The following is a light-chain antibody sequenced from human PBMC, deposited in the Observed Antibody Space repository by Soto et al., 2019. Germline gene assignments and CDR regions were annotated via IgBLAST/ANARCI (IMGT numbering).Light chain of an antibody. CDR1: SSNIGNNY. CDR3: AAWDTSLSAAV. CDR2: DNN. V-gene: IGLV1-51*01. J-gene: IGLJ2*01. Sequence: QSVLTQPPSVSAAPGQKVTISCSGSSSNIGNNYVSWYQQVPGTAPKLLTYDNNKRPSEIPDRFSDSKSGTSATLDITGLQTGDEADYYCAAWDTSLSAAVFGGGTKLTVL.